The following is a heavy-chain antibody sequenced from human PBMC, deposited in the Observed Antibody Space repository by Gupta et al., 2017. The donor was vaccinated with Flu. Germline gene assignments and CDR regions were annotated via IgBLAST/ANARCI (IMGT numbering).Heavy chain of an antibody. CDR3: ARKGGGHCSGGTCYSFDY. V-gene: IGHV1-69*01. D-gene: IGHD2-15*01. Sequence: QVQLVQSGAAVKKPGSSVKVSWQGSGVTFSDYAINWVRRAPGQGLEWMGGIIPVFGPTKYEQKFQGRVTITADESTNTAYLELSSLRSEDTAVYYCARKGGGHCSGGTCYSFDYWGQGTLVTVSS. J-gene: IGHJ4*02. CDR1: GVTFSDYA. CDR2: IIPVFGPT.